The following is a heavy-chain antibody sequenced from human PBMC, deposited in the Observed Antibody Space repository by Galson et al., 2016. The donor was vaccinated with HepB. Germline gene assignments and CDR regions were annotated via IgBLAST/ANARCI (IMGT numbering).Heavy chain of an antibody. CDR3: AKRHEYCPAVGCSVDY. J-gene: IGHJ4*02. Sequence: SLRLSCAASGFTFSNYGMHWVRQAPGKGLEWVAADSMAGRRKFYADPVKGRFTISRDNSNNMLFLQMSSLRADDTAVYYCAKRHEYCPAVGCSVDYWGQGTLVSVAS. CDR1: GFTFSNYG. CDR2: DSMAGRRK. D-gene: IGHD2/OR15-2a*01. V-gene: IGHV3-30*18.